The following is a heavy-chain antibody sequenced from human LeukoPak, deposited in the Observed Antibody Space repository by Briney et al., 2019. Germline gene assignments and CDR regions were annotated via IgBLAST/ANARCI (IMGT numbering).Heavy chain of an antibody. CDR1: GYTLTELS. Sequence: ASVKVSCKVSGYTLTELSMHWVRQAPGKGLEWMGGFDPEDGETIYAQKFQGRVTMTEDTSTDTAYMELSSLRSEDTAVYYCARVGRGYQLLLDAFDIWGQGTMVTVSS. CDR3: ARVGRGYQLLLDAFDI. V-gene: IGHV1-24*01. J-gene: IGHJ3*02. D-gene: IGHD2-2*01. CDR2: FDPEDGET.